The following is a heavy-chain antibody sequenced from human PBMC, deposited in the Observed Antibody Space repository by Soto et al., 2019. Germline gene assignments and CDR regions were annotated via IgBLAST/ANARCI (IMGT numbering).Heavy chain of an antibody. J-gene: IGHJ3*02. CDR2: IYWDDDK. V-gene: IGHV2-5*02. D-gene: IGHD3-22*01. Sequence: QITLKESGPTPVKPTQTLTRTCTFSGFSLSTSGVDVGWIRQPPGKALEWLALIYWDDDKRYSPSLKSRLTITKDTSKNQVVLTMTNMDPVDTATYYCAHRRAYLVYDSSGYYLLQRSNAFDIWGQGTMVTVSS. CDR1: GFSLSTSGVD. CDR3: AHRRAYLVYDSSGYYLLQRSNAFDI.